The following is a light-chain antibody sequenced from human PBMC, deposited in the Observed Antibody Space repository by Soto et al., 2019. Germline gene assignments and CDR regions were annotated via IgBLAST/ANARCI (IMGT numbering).Light chain of an antibody. Sequence: QSALTQPRSVSGSPGQSVTISCTETSSDVGGYNFVSWYQQRPGKAPKLMIYDVSKRPSGVPDRFSGSKSGNTASLTISGLQAEDEADYYCCSYSGTYISAVVFGGGTKLTVL. J-gene: IGLJ2*01. CDR3: CSYSGTYISAVV. V-gene: IGLV2-11*01. CDR2: DVS. CDR1: SSDVGGYNF.